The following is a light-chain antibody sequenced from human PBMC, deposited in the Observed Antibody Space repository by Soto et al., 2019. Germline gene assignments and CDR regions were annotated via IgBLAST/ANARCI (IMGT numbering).Light chain of an antibody. CDR3: QQYKQWPVA. CDR2: GAS. J-gene: IGKJ4*01. CDR1: HSVGSN. V-gene: IGKV3-15*01. Sequence: VMTQSPTTLSVSPGERATLSCRASHSVGSNLAWYQQNPGQAPRLLIYGASTRATGVPARFSGSGSATQFTLTISSLQPEDFGFYYCQQYKQWPVAFGGGTKVESK.